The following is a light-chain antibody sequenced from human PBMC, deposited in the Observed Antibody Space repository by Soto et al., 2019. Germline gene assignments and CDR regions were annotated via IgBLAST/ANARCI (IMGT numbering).Light chain of an antibody. CDR3: QQYNNWPLT. CDR2: SAS. J-gene: IGKJ3*01. V-gene: IGKV3-15*01. Sequence: EIVMTQSPATLSMSPGERAALSCRASESVGIHLAWYQQKPGQAPRLLIYSASTRATAIPARFSASGSGTEFTLPISSLQSEDFAVYYCQQYNNWPLTFGPGTRVDIK. CDR1: ESVGIH.